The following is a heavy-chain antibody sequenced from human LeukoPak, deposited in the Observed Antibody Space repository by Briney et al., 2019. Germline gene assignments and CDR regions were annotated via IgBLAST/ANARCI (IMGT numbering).Heavy chain of an antibody. CDR1: GFTFSSYD. V-gene: IGHV3-13*01. J-gene: IGHJ4*02. CDR3: TRAVGATNLGFDY. Sequence: GGSLRLPCAASGFTFSSYDMHWVRQATGKGLEWVSAIGTAGDTYYADSVKGRSTISRENAKNSLFLQVNSLRVGDTAVYYCTRAVGATNLGFDYWGQGTLVTVSS. D-gene: IGHD1-26*01. CDR2: IGTAGDT.